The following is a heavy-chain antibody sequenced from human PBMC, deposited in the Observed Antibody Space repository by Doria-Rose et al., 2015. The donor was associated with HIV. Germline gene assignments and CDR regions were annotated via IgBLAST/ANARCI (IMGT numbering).Heavy chain of an antibody. J-gene: IGHJ4*02. CDR3: ARIKSSRWYHRYYFDF. CDR1: GVSLSSPGMG. Sequence: QITLKESGPVLVKPTETLTLTCTFSGVSLSSPGMGVSWIRQPPGKALEWLANIFSDDERSYQTSLKSRLTISRGTSKSQVVLTTTDMDPVDTATYYCARIKSSRWYHRYYFDFWGQGTLVIVSA. V-gene: IGHV2-26*01. D-gene: IGHD6-13*01. CDR2: IFSDDER.